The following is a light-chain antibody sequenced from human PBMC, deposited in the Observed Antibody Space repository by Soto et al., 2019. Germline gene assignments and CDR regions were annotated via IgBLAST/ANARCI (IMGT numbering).Light chain of an antibody. CDR3: MQAIQTPGMYT. CDR1: QSLLHSNGYNY. CDR2: LGS. J-gene: IGKJ2*01. V-gene: IGKV2-28*01. Sequence: DIVMTQSPLSLPDTPGEPASISCRSSQSLLHSNGYNYLDWYLQKPGQSPQLLIYLGSNRASGVPDRFSGSGSGTDFTLKISRVEAEDFGVFYCMQAIQTPGMYTFGQGTKLEIK.